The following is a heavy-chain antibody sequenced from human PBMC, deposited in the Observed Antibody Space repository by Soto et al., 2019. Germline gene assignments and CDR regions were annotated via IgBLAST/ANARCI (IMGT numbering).Heavy chain of an antibody. CDR1: GGSISSGGYY. D-gene: IGHD4-17*01. Sequence: SETLSLTCTVSGGSISSGGYYWSWIRQHPGKGLEWFGYIYYSGSTYYNPSLKSRVTISVDTSKNQFSLKLSSVTAADTAVYYCARTRYGDYRIDYWGQGTLVTVSS. CDR2: IYYSGST. CDR3: ARTRYGDYRIDY. J-gene: IGHJ4*02. V-gene: IGHV4-31*03.